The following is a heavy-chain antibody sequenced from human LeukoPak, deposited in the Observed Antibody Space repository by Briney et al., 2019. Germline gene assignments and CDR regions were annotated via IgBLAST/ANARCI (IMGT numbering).Heavy chain of an antibody. V-gene: IGHV1-2*02. CDR2: ISPRSGGT. CDR3: ARGLNYYDTINNDASDI. J-gene: IGHJ3*02. Sequence: ASVKVSCKASGYTFIDYYMHWVRQAPGQGPEWMGWISPRSGGTIYAQKFQGSVTMTRDTSITTYYMELSRLRSDDTAVYYCARGLNYYDTINNDASDIWGQGTMVTVS. D-gene: IGHD3-22*01. CDR1: GYTFIDYY.